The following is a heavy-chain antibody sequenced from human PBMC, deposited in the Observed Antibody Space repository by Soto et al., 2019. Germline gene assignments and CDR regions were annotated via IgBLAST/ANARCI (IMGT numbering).Heavy chain of an antibody. V-gene: IGHV4-34*01. CDR2: INHSRST. D-gene: IGHD6-6*01. CDR1: GVSFSGYY. CDR3: ARSVLYSSSYYYYYYGMDV. Sequence: PAETLSLTCAVYGVSFSGYYWSWIRQPPGKGLEWIGEINHSRSTNYNPSLKSRVTIAVDTSKNQFSLKLSSVTAADTAVYYCARSVLYSSSYYYYYYGMDVWGQGTTVTVSS. J-gene: IGHJ6*02.